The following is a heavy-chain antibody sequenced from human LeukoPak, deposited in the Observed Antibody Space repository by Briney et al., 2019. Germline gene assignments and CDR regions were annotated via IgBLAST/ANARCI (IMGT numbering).Heavy chain of an antibody. D-gene: IGHD2-2*01. J-gene: IGHJ6*03. Sequence: ASVKVSCKASGYTFTSYDINWVRQATGQGLEWMGWMSPNSGNTGYAQKFQGRVTITRNTSISTAYMELSSLRSEDTAVYYCARGGGLRCSSTSCYADGFDYNYYMDVWGKGTTVTVSS. V-gene: IGHV1-8*03. CDR2: MSPNSGNT. CDR3: ARGGGLRCSSTSCYADGFDYNYYMDV. CDR1: GYTFTSYD.